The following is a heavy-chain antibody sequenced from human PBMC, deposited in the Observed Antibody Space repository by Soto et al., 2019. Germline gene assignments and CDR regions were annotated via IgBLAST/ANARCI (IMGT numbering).Heavy chain of an antibody. D-gene: IGHD4-17*01. Sequence: QVQLVQSGAEVKKPGASVKVSCKASGYTYTSYGISWVRQAPGQGLEWMGWISAYNGNTNYAQKLQGRVTMTTDTSTSTAYMELRSLRSDDTAVYYSARLSDYPPYYYYMDVWGKGTTVTVSS. CDR3: ARLSDYPPYYYYMDV. CDR1: GYTYTSYG. V-gene: IGHV1-18*01. J-gene: IGHJ6*03. CDR2: ISAYNGNT.